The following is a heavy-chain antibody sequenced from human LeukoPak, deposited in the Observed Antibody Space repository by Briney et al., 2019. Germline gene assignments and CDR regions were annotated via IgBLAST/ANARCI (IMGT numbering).Heavy chain of an antibody. D-gene: IGHD3-10*01. J-gene: IGHJ5*02. CDR3: ARGGGSGRGNWFDP. Sequence: KPSETLSLTCTVSGGSISPYYWSWIRQPPGKGLEWIGYVYYSGSTNYNPSLKSRVTISVDTSKSQFSLKLTSVTAAGTAVYYCARGGGSGRGNWFDPWGQGSLVIVSS. CDR1: GGSISPYY. V-gene: IGHV4-59*01. CDR2: VYYSGST.